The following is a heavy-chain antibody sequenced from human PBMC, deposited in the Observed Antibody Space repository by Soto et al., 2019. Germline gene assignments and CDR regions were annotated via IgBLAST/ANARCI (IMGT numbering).Heavy chain of an antibody. D-gene: IGHD1-26*01. CDR1: GGSISSSSYY. CDR3: ARLRSGSYYTPEYFQH. Sequence: QLQLQESGPGLVKPSETLSLTCTVSGGSISSSSYYWGWIRQPPGKGLEWIGSIYYSGSTYYNPSLKSRVTISVDTSKNQFSLKLSSVTAADTAVYYWARLRSGSYYTPEYFQHWGQGNLVTVSS. V-gene: IGHV4-39*01. J-gene: IGHJ1*01. CDR2: IYYSGST.